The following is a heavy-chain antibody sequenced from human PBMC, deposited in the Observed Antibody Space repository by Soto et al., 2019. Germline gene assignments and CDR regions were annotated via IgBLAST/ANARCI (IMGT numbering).Heavy chain of an antibody. CDR2: IIPIFGTA. CDR3: ASRVGYCRGGSCLVYYYHYGMDV. Sequence: SVKVSCKASGGTFSSYAISWVRQAPGQGLEWMGGIIPIFGTANYAQKFQGRVTITADESTSTAYMELSSLRSEDTAVYYCASRVGYCRGGSCLVYYYHYGMDVWGQGTTVTLSS. D-gene: IGHD2-15*01. V-gene: IGHV1-69*13. CDR1: GGTFSSYA. J-gene: IGHJ6*02.